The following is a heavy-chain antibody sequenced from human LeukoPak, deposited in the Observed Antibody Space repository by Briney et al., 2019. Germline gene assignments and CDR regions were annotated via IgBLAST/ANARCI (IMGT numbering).Heavy chain of an antibody. D-gene: IGHD5-18*01. CDR3: ARARSSYGYGDAFDI. Sequence: GRSLRLSCAAFGFTFSTYAMHWVRQAPGKGLEWVAVISYDGSSKYYADSVKGRFTISRDNSKNTLYLQMNSLRAEDTAAYYCARARSSYGYGDAFDIWGQGTMVTVSS. V-gene: IGHV3-30*04. CDR1: GFTFSTYA. CDR2: ISYDGSSK. J-gene: IGHJ3*02.